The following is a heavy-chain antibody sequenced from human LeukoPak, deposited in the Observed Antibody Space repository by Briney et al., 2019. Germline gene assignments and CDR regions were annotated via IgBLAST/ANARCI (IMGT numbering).Heavy chain of an antibody. CDR3: VKDLGTYYDFWSGYPDP. J-gene: IGHJ5*02. CDR2: IYSGGST. Sequence: GGSLRLSCAASGFTVSSNYMSWVRQAPGKGLEWVSVIYSGGSTYYADSVKGRFTISRDNSKNTLYLQMSSLRAEDTAVYYCVKDLGTYYDFWSGYPDPWGQGTLVTVSS. V-gene: IGHV3-53*05. D-gene: IGHD3-3*01. CDR1: GFTVSSNY.